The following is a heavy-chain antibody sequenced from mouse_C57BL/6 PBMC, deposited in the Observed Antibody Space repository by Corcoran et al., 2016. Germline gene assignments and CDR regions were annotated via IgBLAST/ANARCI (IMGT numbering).Heavy chain of an antibody. Sequence: EVQLQQSGPELVKPGASVKIPCKASGYTFTDYNMDWVKQSHGKSLEWIGDINPNNGGTIYNQKFKGKATLTVDKSSSTAYMELRSLTSEDTAVYYCARRGLEGYYAMDYWGQGTSVTVSS. CDR3: ARRGLEGYYAMDY. CDR2: INPNNGGT. J-gene: IGHJ4*01. V-gene: IGHV1-18*01. CDR1: GYTFTDYN. D-gene: IGHD6-1*01.